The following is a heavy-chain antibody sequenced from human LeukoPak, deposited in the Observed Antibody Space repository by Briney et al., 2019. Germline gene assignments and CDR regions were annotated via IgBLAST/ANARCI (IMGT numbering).Heavy chain of an antibody. J-gene: IGHJ3*02. CDR1: GYTFTGYY. V-gene: IGHV1-2*02. CDR3: ARSSLTFGGVMSPPGGGFDI. Sequence: ASVKVSCKASGYTFTGYYMHWVRQAPGQGLEWMGWINPNSGGTNYAQKFQGRVTMTRDTSISTAYMELSRLRSDDTAVYYCARSSLTFGGVMSPPGGGFDIWGQGTMVTVSS. CDR2: INPNSGGT. D-gene: IGHD3-16*01.